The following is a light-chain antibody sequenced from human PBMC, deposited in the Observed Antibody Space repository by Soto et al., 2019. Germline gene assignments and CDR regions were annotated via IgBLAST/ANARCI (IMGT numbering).Light chain of an antibody. V-gene: IGKV3D-7*01. CDR1: QSVSSSY. CDR2: GAS. Sequence: PGERVTLSCRASQSVSSSYLTWYQQKPGQAPRLLIYGASTRATGIPARFSGSGSGTDFTLTISSLQPEDFAVYYCQQDYNLPRAFGQRTKVEIK. J-gene: IGKJ1*01. CDR3: QQDYNLPRA.